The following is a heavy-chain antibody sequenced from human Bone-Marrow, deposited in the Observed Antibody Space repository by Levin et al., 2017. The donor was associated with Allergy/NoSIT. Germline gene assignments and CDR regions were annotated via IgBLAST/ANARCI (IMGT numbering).Heavy chain of an antibody. CDR1: GGSIPTSY. J-gene: IGHJ4*02. D-gene: IGHD6-13*01. V-gene: IGHV4-59*01. CDR2: FAYSGST. CDR3: ARSIGAAAAGDY. Sequence: SQTLSLPCSVSGGSIPTSYWSWIRQPPGKGLEWIGYFAYSGSTNYNPSLKSRVTIVVDTSKNQFSLKLSSVTAADTAVYYCARSIGAAAAGDYWGPGTLVTVSS.